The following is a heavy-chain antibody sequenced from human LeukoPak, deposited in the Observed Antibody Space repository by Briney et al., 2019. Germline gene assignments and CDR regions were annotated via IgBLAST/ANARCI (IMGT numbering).Heavy chain of an antibody. V-gene: IGHV4-4*07. CDR2: IYTSGST. D-gene: IGHD5-18*01. J-gene: IGHJ3*02. Sequence: SETLSLTCTVSGGSISSYYWSWIRQPAGKGLEWIGRIYTSGSTNYNPSLKSRVTMSADTSKNQFSLKLSSVTAADTAVYYCARDTWGYSYGFDAFDIWGQGTMVTVSS. CDR1: GGSISSYY. CDR3: ARDTWGYSYGFDAFDI.